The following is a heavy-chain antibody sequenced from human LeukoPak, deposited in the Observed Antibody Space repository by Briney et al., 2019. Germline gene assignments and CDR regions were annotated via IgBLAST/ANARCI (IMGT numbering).Heavy chain of an antibody. CDR1: GFTFSSYS. Sequence: GGSLRLSCAASGFTFSSYSMNWVRQAPGKELEWVSSISDSSSYIYYADSLKGRFTISRDNAKNSLYLQMNSLRAEDTAVYYCARDYYDTTGVNAFNIWGQGTMVTVSS. V-gene: IGHV3-21*01. D-gene: IGHD3-22*01. CDR2: ISDSSSYI. CDR3: ARDYYDTTGVNAFNI. J-gene: IGHJ3*02.